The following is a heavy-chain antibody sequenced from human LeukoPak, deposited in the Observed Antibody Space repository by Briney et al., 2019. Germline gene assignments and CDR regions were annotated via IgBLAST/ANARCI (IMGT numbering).Heavy chain of an antibody. J-gene: IGHJ6*03. CDR1: GGSFSGYY. D-gene: IGHD4-11*01. V-gene: IGHV4-34*01. CDR3: VRNRGSTVITDHYYYYYMDV. CDR2: INHSGST. Sequence: SETLSLTCAVYGGSFSGYYWSWIRQPPGKGLEWIGEINHSGSTNYNPSLKSRVTISVDTSKNQFSLKLSSVTAADTAVYYCVRNRGSTVITDHYYYYYMDVWGKGTTVTVSS.